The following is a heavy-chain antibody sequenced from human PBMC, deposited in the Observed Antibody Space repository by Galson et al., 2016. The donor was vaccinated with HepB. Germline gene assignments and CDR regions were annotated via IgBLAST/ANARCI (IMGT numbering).Heavy chain of an antibody. D-gene: IGHD3-9*01. CDR1: GGSISGSSYY. CDR2: INHSGGA. V-gene: IGHV4-39*07. J-gene: IGHJ5*02. CDR3: ARDLEDHILTAHYTGSGGLDP. Sequence: SETLSLTCTVSGGSISGSSYYWSWIRQSPGKGLEWIGEINHSGGAHYNPSLKNRVTISVDTSKSQFSLELTSVTAADTAFYYCARDLEDHILTAHYTGSGGLDPWGQGILVTVSS.